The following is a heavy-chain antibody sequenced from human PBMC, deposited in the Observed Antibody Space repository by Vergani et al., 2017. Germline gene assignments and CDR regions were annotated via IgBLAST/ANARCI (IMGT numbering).Heavy chain of an antibody. CDR1: GGSIRTSNSY. CDR3: ARLYNALDY. Sequence: QMQLQESCPGLVKPSETLSPTCTVSGGSIRTSNSYWAWIRQPPGKGLEWIASIYDSGSNYSNPTLKSRVTISVDTSKNQFSLKMLSVTAADTAVYYCARLYNALDYWGPGTLVTISS. V-gene: IGHV4-39*01. D-gene: IGHD1-14*01. CDR2: IYDSGSN. J-gene: IGHJ4*02.